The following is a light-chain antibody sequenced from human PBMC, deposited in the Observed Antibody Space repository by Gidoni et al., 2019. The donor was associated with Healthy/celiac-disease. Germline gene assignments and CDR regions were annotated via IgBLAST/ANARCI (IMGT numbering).Light chain of an antibody. J-gene: IGKJ1*01. CDR1: QSVSSSY. Sequence: DIVLTQSPGTLSLSPGERATLSCTASQSVSSSYLAWYQQKPGQDPRLLIYGASSRATGIPDRFSGSGSGTDFTLTISRLEPEDFAVYYCQQYGSSPSWTFGQGTKVEIK. CDR3: QQYGSSPSWT. V-gene: IGKV3-20*01. CDR2: GAS.